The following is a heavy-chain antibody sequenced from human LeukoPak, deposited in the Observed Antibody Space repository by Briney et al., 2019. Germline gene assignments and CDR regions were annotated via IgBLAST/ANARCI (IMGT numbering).Heavy chain of an antibody. CDR1: GFTFSSYW. J-gene: IGHJ6*03. V-gene: IGHV3-74*01. CDR3: AKQAGTTSYYYYYMDV. CDR2: INSDGSST. Sequence: GGSLRLSCAASGFTFSSYWMHWVRQAPGKGLVWVSRINSDGSSTSYADSVKGRFTISRDNAKNTLYLQMNSLRTEDTAVYYCAKQAGTTSYYYYYMDVWGKGTTVTVSS. D-gene: IGHD6-19*01.